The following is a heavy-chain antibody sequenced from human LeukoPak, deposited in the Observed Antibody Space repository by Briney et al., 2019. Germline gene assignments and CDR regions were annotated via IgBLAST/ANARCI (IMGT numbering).Heavy chain of an antibody. Sequence: GVLRLSCAASGFSFSYHWMNWVRQAPGKGLEWVANIKPDGSEKFYVDSVKGRFTISRDNAKNSLYLQMDSLRAEDTAVYYCARGGPTGALDYWGQGTLVTVSS. V-gene: IGHV3-7*01. CDR2: IKPDGSEK. CDR3: ARGGPTGALDY. CDR1: GFSFSYHW. D-gene: IGHD7-27*01. J-gene: IGHJ4*02.